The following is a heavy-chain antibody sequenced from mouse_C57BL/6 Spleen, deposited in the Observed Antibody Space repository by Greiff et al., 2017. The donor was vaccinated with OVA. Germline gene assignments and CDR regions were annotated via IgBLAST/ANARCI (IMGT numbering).Heavy chain of an antibody. Sequence: VHVKQSGPELVKPGASVKISCKASGYAFSSSWMNWVKQRPGKGLEWIGRIYPGDGDTNYNGKFKGKATLTADKSSSTAYMQRSSLTSEDSAVYFCARANWDFDYWGQGTTLTVSS. CDR1: GYAFSSSW. V-gene: IGHV1-82*01. D-gene: IGHD4-1*01. J-gene: IGHJ2*01. CDR2: IYPGDGDT. CDR3: ARANWDFDY.